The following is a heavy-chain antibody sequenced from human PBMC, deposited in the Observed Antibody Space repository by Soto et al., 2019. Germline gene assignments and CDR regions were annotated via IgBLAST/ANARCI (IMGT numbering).Heavy chain of an antibody. CDR2: VYYRGRS. CDR1: GGSVTNSSYY. Sequence: SETLSLTCTVSGGSVTNSSYYWGWIRQSPGKGLEWIGSVYYRGRSYSKSSVKSRVTISVDTSKNRFSLSLNSVTASDTAVYFCVSKRTTVPTQDYFDYWGPGALVTVSS. CDR3: VSKRTTVPTQDYFDY. J-gene: IGHJ4*02. V-gene: IGHV4-39*01. D-gene: IGHD4-17*01.